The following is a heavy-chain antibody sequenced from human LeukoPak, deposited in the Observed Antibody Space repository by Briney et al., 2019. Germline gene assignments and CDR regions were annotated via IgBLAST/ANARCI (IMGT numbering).Heavy chain of an antibody. D-gene: IGHD3-16*01. J-gene: IGHJ4*02. CDR1: GFTLSTYW. Sequence: GGSLRLSCAASGFTLSTYWMSWVRQAPGKGLEWVANIKQDGSEKYYVDSVKGRFTISRDNAENSLYLQMNSLRAEDTAVYYCARGLYVGKWGQGTLVTVSS. CDR2: IKQDGSEK. V-gene: IGHV3-7*01. CDR3: ARGLYVGK.